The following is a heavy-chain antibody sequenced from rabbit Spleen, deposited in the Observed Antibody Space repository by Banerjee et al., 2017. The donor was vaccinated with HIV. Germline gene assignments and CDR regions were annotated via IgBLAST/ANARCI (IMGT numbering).Heavy chain of an antibody. Sequence: QEQLVESGGGLVSPEGSLTLTCTASGFYFSGKYFIWWVRQARGKGVVWIAFRDVINDDGIYYASWAKGRFTISTTSSSTVTMRMTSLTAADTATFSCARGIPYGFAGDAYPPYAMDLWGPGTLVTVS. D-gene: IGHD6-1*01. CDR1: GFYFSGKYF. CDR2: RDVINDDGI. J-gene: IGHJ3*01. CDR3: ARGIPYGFAGDAYPPYAMDL. V-gene: IGHV1S45*01.